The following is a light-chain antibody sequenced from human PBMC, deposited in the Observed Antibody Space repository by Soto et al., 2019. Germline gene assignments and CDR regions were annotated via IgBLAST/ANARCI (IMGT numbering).Light chain of an antibody. CDR1: QSISSW. J-gene: IGKJ4*01. V-gene: IGKV1-5*01. Sequence: DIQMTQSPSSLSASVGDRVTITCRASQSISSWLAWYQQKPGKAPELLIYAASTLESGVPSRFSGSGSGAEFTLTISSLQADDFATYFCQQYDDYPLTFGGGTKVDIK. CDR3: QQYDDYPLT. CDR2: AAS.